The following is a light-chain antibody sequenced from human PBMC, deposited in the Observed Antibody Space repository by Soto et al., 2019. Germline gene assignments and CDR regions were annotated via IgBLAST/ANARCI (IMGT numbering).Light chain of an antibody. CDR2: GAS. J-gene: IGKJ2*01. CDR3: QQYNNWPPTYT. Sequence: EIVMTQSPATLSVSPGERATLSCRASQSINSNLAWYQQKPGQAPRLLIYGASTRATGIPARFSGSGSGTEFTLTISSLQSEDFAVYYCQQYNNWPPTYTFGQGTKLEI. CDR1: QSINSN. V-gene: IGKV3-15*01.